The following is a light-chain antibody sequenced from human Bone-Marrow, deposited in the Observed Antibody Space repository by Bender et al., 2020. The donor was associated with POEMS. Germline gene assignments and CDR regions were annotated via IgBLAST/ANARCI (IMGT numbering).Light chain of an antibody. V-gene: IGLV7-43*01. Sequence: QTVVTQEPSLTVSPGGTVTLTCASSTGEVTSGHYPNWFQQKPGQAPRTLIYSTTNKQSWTPARFSGSLLGGKAALTLSGVQPEDEAVYYCLLYYGGAQLGVFGGGTRLTVL. J-gene: IGLJ3*02. CDR1: TGEVTSGHY. CDR3: LLYYGGAQLGV. CDR2: STT.